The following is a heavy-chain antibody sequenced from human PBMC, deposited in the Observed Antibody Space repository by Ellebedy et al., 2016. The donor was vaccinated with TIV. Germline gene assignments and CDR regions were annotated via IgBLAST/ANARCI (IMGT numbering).Heavy chain of an antibody. V-gene: IGHV4-59*02. CDR3: ARGLGGIDWEPLGY. CDR2: IYYGGTT. CDR1: GASVKNDY. J-gene: IGHJ4*02. Sequence: MPSETLSLTCDVSGASVKNDYWSWVRQPPMKGLEWIGYIYYGGTTSYNPSLGNRVTMSLDTSKNQFSLKVASVTAADTAVYYCARGLGGIDWEPLGYWGQGALVIVSS. D-gene: IGHD1-26*01.